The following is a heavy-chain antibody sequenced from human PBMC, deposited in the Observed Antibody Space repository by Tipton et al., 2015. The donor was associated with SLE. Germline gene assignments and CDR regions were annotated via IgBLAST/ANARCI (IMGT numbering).Heavy chain of an antibody. CDR2: INHSGST. Sequence: LRLSCAVYGGSFSGYFWGWIRQPPGEGLEWIGEINHSGSTNYNPSLKSRVSISVDTSKNQFSLRLSSVTAADTAVYYCARLCTGGYWGQGTLVTVSS. D-gene: IGHD2-8*02. V-gene: IGHV4-34*01. J-gene: IGHJ4*02. CDR3: ARLCTGGY. CDR1: GGSFSGYF.